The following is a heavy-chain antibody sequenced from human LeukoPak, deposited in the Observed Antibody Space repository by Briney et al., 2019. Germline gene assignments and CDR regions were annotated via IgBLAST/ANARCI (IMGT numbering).Heavy chain of an antibody. CDR2: INRGSSSV. CDR3: ARDLRVAETPLGPPGHYMDV. Sequence: GGSLRLSCAASGFTFSDYYMNWVRQAPGKGLEWVASINRGSSSVLYADSVKGRFTISRDNARNSLFLQMNSLRAEDTAVYYCARDLRVAETPLGPPGHYMDVWGKGTTVTVSS. V-gene: IGHV3-21*06. CDR1: GFTFSDYY. D-gene: IGHD1-14*01. J-gene: IGHJ6*03.